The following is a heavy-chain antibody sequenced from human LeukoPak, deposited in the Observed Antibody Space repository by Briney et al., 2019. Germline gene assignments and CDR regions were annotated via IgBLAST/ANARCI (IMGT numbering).Heavy chain of an antibody. Sequence: GGSLRLSCAASGFTFGDYAMHWARQAPGKGLEWVSVMSYDGSKIYYADSVKGRFTISRDNSKNTLYLQMGSLRAEDTAVYYCARGESYRFDYWGQGTLVTVSS. CDR2: MSYDGSKI. D-gene: IGHD3-16*01. V-gene: IGHV3-30-3*01. CDR3: ARGESYRFDY. CDR1: GFTFGDYA. J-gene: IGHJ4*02.